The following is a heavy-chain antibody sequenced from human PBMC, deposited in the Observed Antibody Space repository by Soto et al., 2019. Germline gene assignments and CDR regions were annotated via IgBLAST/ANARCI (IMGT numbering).Heavy chain of an antibody. J-gene: IGHJ4*02. Sequence: SVKVSCKASGGTFSSYAISWVRQAPGQGLEWMGGIIPIFGTANYAQKFQGRVTITADESTSTAYMELSSLRSEDTAVYYCARDKRAYYDSSGPSIDYWGQGTLVTVSS. CDR1: GGTFSSYA. V-gene: IGHV1-69*13. CDR2: IIPIFGTA. D-gene: IGHD3-22*01. CDR3: ARDKRAYYDSSGPSIDY.